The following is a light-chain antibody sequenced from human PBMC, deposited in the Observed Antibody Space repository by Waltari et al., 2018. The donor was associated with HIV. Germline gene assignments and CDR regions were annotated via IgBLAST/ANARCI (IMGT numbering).Light chain of an antibody. J-gene: IGLJ2*01. CDR3: SSYTSSSTVV. CDR2: DVT. CDR1: SSDVGGYNY. V-gene: IGLV2-14*03. Sequence: QSALTQPASVSGSPGQSITTSCTGTSSDVGGYNYVSWYQQHPGKAPKLMTYDVTNRPSGVSNRFSGSKSGNTASLTISGLQAEDEADYYCSSYTSSSTVVFGGGTKLTVL.